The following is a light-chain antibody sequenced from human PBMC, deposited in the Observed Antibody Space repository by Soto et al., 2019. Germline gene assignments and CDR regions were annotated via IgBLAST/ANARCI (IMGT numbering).Light chain of an antibody. CDR2: AAS. CDR3: QQYGTSPFT. Sequence: EIVLTQSPGTLSLSPGERATLSCRASQSVVSNFLVWYQQKSGQAPRLLIYAASSRATGVPDRFSGSASGTDFTLTISSLEPEDFAVYYWQQYGTSPFTFGPGTRVDIK. V-gene: IGKV3-20*01. CDR1: QSVVSNF. J-gene: IGKJ3*01.